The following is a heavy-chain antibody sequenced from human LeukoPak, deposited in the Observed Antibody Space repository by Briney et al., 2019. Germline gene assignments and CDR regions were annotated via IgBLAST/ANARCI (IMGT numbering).Heavy chain of an antibody. CDR2: ISGRDDTTYYTGSPEGST. D-gene: IGHD2-21*02. CDR3: AKCMSATGVCLNFDS. V-gene: IGHV3-23*01. CDR1: GFTFLNYA. Sequence: GGSLRLSCEASGFTFLNYAMSWVRQAPGKGLQWVSGISGRDDTTYYTGSPEGSTYYTNSAEGRFTISRDNSKNTVYLQIDSLGVEDTAVYYCAKCMSATGVCLNFDSWGQGILVTVSS. J-gene: IGHJ4*02.